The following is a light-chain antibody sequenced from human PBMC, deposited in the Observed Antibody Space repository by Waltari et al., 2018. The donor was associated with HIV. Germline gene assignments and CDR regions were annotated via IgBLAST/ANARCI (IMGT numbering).Light chain of an antibody. CDR3: QQGHSFPPT. J-gene: IGKJ4*01. Sequence: DIQMTQSPSFVSASVGDRNTITCRASQDIGSWLAWYQQKSGKAPSLLIYATSSFPSGVPARFSGGGSGTEFTLTISSLQPEDVAVYYCQQGHSFPPTFGGGTKVEIK. CDR1: QDIGSW. V-gene: IGKV1-12*01. CDR2: ATS.